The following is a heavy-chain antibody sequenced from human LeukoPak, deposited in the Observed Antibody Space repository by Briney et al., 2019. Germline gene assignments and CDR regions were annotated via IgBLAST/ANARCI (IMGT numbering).Heavy chain of an antibody. J-gene: IGHJ4*02. CDR2: IWISGGNT. Sequence: PGGSLRLSCAASGFTFIDYSMNWVRQAPGKGLEWISYIWISGGNTNYADSVKGRFTISRDKARNSLYLQMNSLRVEDTAMYYCARDHRYDFDNWGQGTLVTVSS. CDR1: GFTFIDYS. CDR3: ARDHRYDFDN. V-gene: IGHV3-21*05. D-gene: IGHD5-12*01.